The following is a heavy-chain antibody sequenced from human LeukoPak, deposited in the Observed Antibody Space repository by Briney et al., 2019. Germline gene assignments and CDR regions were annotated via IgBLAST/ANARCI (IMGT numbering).Heavy chain of an antibody. CDR1: GYTFTSYY. J-gene: IGHJ4*02. CDR3: ARVVTAIVFDY. CDR2: INPSGGST. Sequence: ASVKVSCKASGYTFTSYYMHWVRQAPGQGLEWMGIINPSGGSTSYAQKFQGRVTMTRVTSTSTVYMELSSLRSEDTAVYYCARVVTAIVFDYWGQGTLVTVSS. V-gene: IGHV1-46*01. D-gene: IGHD2-21*02.